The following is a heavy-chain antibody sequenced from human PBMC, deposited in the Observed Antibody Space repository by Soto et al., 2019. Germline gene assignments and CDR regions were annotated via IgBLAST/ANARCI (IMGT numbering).Heavy chain of an antibody. Sequence: QVQLVQSGAEVKKPGSSVKVSCTASGVTFSSYAISWVRQAPGQGLEWMGGIIPIFGTANYAQKFQGRVTITADESTITAYMELSSLRSEDTAVYYCAREGVAARPNWFDPWGQGTLVTVSS. V-gene: IGHV1-69*01. CDR2: IIPIFGTA. J-gene: IGHJ5*02. D-gene: IGHD6-6*01. CDR1: GVTFSSYA. CDR3: AREGVAARPNWFDP.